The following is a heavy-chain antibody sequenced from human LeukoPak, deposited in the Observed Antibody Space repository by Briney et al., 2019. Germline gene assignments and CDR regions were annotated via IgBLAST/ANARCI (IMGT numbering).Heavy chain of an antibody. Sequence: ASVKVSCTASGYTFTSYYTHWERQAPGQGLEWMGIINPSGGSTSYAQKFQGRVTMTRDTSTSTVYMELSSLRSEDTAVYYCANGAETTYFDYWGQGTLVTVSS. CDR3: ANGAETTYFDY. J-gene: IGHJ4*02. CDR1: GYTFTSYY. D-gene: IGHD4-11*01. V-gene: IGHV1-46*01. CDR2: INPSGGST.